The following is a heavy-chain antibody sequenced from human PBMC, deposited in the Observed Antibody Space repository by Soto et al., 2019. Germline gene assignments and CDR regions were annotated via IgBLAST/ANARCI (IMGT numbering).Heavy chain of an antibody. CDR2: IFPSDSDT. CDR3: ARKDKSGYFNWFDP. D-gene: IGHD3-22*01. Sequence: GESLKISCRTSGYKFTSSWIAWVRQMPGKGLEWMGIIFPSDSDTGYSPSFQGQVTISADRSTSTVFLQWASLKASDTAVYFCARKDKSGYFNWFDPWGQGTLVT. J-gene: IGHJ5*02. CDR1: GYKFTSSW. V-gene: IGHV5-51*01.